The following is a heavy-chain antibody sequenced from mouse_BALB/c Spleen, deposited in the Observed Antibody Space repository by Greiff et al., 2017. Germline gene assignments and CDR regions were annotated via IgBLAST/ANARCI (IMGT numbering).Heavy chain of an antibody. CDR3: ARGRDYFDY. CDR1: GFTFSSFG. CDR2: ISSGSSTI. Sequence: EVMLVESGGGSVQPGGSRKLSCAASGFTFSSFGMHWVRQAPEKGLEWVAYISSGSSTIYYADTVKGRFTISRDNPKNTLFLQMTSLRSEDTAMYYCARGRDYFDYWGQGTTLTVSS. D-gene: IGHD1-1*01. J-gene: IGHJ2*01. V-gene: IGHV5-17*02.